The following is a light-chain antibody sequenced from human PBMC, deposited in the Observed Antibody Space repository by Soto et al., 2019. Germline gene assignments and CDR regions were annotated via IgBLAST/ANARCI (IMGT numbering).Light chain of an antibody. Sequence: QSVLTQPPSVSGAPGQRVTISCTGSSSNIGAGYAVYWYQQLPGTAPKLLIYANSNRPSGVPDRFSGSKSGTSASLAITGLQAEDEADYYCQSYDSSLSGFWVFGGGTKLTVL. CDR3: QSYDSSLSGFWV. CDR1: SSNIGAGYA. CDR2: ANS. V-gene: IGLV1-40*01. J-gene: IGLJ3*02.